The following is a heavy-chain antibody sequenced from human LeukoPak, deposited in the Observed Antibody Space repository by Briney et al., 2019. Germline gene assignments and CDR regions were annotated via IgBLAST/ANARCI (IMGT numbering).Heavy chain of an antibody. CDR2: VSSSSSTR. CDR3: ARDPGYCGRTSCYAVWNFGS. V-gene: IGHV3-48*02. CDR1: GFTFSSYN. D-gene: IGHD2-2*01. Sequence: GGSLRLSCAASGFTFSSYNMNWVRQAPGKGLEWVSYVSSSSSTRYYADSVKGRFTISRDNDKNSLYLQMNSLRDEDTAVYYCARDPGYCGRTSCYAVWNFGSWGQGTLVTVSS. J-gene: IGHJ4*02.